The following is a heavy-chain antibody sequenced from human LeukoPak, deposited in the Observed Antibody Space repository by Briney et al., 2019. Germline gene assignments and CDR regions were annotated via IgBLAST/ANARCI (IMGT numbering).Heavy chain of an antibody. CDR2: ISSSGSTI. V-gene: IGHV3-11*04. D-gene: IGHD3-3*01. Sequence: PGGSLRLSCAASGFTFSDYYMSWIRQAPGKGLEWVSYISSSGSTIYYADSVKGRFTISRDNAKNSLYLQMNSLRAEDTAVYYCARARDFITIFGVVLYYFDYWGQGTLVTVSS. J-gene: IGHJ4*02. CDR1: GFTFSDYY. CDR3: ARARDFITIFGVVLYYFDY.